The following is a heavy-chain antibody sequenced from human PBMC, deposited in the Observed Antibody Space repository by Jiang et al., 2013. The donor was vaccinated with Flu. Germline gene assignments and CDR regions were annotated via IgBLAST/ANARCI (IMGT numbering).Heavy chain of an antibody. CDR2: IKSKTDGGTT. J-gene: IGHJ1*01. D-gene: IGHD6-19*01. CDR1: GFTFSNAW. CDR3: TTAQPYSSGWYLGIVPNEAEYFQH. Sequence: AASGFTFSNAWMSWVRQASRKGLEWVGRIKSKTDGGTTDYAAPVKGRFTISRDDSKNTLYLQMNSLKTEDIAVYYCTTAQPYSSGWYLGIVPNEAEYFQHWGQGTLVTVSS. V-gene: IGHV3-15*01.